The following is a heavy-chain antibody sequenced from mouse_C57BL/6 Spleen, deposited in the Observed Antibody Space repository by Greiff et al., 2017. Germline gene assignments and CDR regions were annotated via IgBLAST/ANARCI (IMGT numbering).Heavy chain of an antibody. J-gene: IGHJ1*03. CDR1: GYTFTDYN. Sequence: EVQLQQSGPELVKPGASVKIPCKASGYTFTDYNMDWVKQSHGKSLEWIGDFNPNNGGTIYNQKFKGKATLTVDKSSSTAYMELLSLTSEDTAVYYCARSRDYAYWYFDVWGTGTTVTVSS. D-gene: IGHD1-1*01. CDR2: FNPNNGGT. CDR3: ARSRDYAYWYFDV. V-gene: IGHV1-18*01.